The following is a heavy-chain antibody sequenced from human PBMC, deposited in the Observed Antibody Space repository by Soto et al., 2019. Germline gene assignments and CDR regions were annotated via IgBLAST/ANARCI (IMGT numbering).Heavy chain of an antibody. CDR1: GGSISSGGYY. CDR2: IYYSGST. J-gene: IGHJ3*02. Sequence: SETLSLTCTVSGGSISSGGYYWSWIRQHPGKGLEWIGYIYYSGSTYYNPSLKSRVTISVDTSKNQFSLKLSSVTAADTAVYYCARFVWFGELLSTDAFDIWGQGTMVTVSS. CDR3: ARFVWFGELLSTDAFDI. D-gene: IGHD3-10*01. V-gene: IGHV4-31*03.